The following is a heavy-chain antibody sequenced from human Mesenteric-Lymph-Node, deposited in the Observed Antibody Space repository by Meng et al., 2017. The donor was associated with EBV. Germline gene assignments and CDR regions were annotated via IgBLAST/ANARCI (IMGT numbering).Heavy chain of an antibody. CDR2: FYYSGRT. CDR1: SGSISSSGYY. D-gene: IGHD4-17*01. J-gene: IGHJ4*02. Sequence: QLQLQDSGPGRVRRSETRPLTCTVSSGSISSSGYYWGWSRQPPGKGLEWIVSFYYSGRTDYNPSLKTRVSISVDSSKTQFSLKLSSVTAADTAVYFCARRNVRSQFDFWGQGTLVTVAS. V-gene: IGHV4-39*01. CDR3: ARRNVRSQFDF.